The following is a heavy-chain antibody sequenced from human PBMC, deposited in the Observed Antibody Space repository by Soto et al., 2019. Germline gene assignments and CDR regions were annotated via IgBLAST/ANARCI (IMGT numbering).Heavy chain of an antibody. V-gene: IGHV4-4*07. CDR3: ARGPRGYVYYHGMDV. Sequence: SETLSLTCTVSGGSISSYYVSWIRQSAGKGLEWIGRIDTSGTTNYNPSLKSRVTMSVDASKNHFSLNLSSVTAADTAVYYCARGPRGYVYYHGMDVWGQGTTGTVS. J-gene: IGHJ6*02. CDR1: GGSISSYY. CDR2: IDTSGTT. D-gene: IGHD3-10*01.